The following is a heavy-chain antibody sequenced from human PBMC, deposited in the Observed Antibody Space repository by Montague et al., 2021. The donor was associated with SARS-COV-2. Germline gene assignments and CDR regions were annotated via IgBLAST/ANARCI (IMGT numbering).Heavy chain of an antibody. CDR3: ATEGLSVFGVVIYAFHM. CDR2: FDPAHGDT. J-gene: IGHJ3*02. CDR1: GYTVTEAP. V-gene: IGHV1-24*01. Sequence: SAKVSCKVSGYTVTEAPMHWVRQAPGKGLEWVGSFDPAHGDTVYAQKFQDRVTMTEDTSTDTAYMELSSLTFEDTAVYYCATEGLSVFGVVIYAFHMWGQGTMVTVSS. D-gene: IGHD3-3*01.